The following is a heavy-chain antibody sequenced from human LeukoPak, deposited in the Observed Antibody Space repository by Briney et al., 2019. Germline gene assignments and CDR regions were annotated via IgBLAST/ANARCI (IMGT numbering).Heavy chain of an antibody. J-gene: IGHJ4*02. V-gene: IGHV3-23*01. CDR2: ISGSGGST. CDR1: GFTFSSYA. D-gene: IGHD5-18*01. CDR3: AKDEEDFGITEGPTATPLFDY. Sequence: TGGSLRLSCAASGFTFSSYAMSWVRQAPGKGLEWVSAISGSGGSTYYADSVKGRFTISRDNSKNTLYLQMNSLRAEDTAVYYCAKDEEDFGITEGPTATPLFDYWGQGTLVTVSS.